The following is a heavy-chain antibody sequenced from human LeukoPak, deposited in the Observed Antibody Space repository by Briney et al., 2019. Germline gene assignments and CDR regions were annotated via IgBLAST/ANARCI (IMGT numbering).Heavy chain of an antibody. V-gene: IGHV1-18*01. J-gene: IGHJ4*02. D-gene: IGHD5-12*01. CDR3: ARWLSHKGDH. CDR1: GYTFTNYG. Sequence: GASVKVSCKTSGYTFTNYGFSWVRQAPGQGLEWMGWISGGYINDTNYAQKVQDRVTMTTDASTRTTYMELRNLRSDDTAVYYCARWLSHKGDHWGQGTLVTVSS. CDR2: ISGGYINDT.